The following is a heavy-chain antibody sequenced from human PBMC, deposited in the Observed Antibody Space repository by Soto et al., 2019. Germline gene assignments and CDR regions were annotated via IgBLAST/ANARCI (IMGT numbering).Heavy chain of an antibody. CDR2: IKSKTDGGTT. CDR1: GFTFSHAW. D-gene: IGHD2-15*01. V-gene: IGHV3-15*01. CDR3: TTGYCSGGGGLLYYYYYYMDI. J-gene: IGHJ6*03. Sequence: EVQLVESGGGLVKPGGSLRLSCAASGFTFSHAWMSWVRQVPGKGLEWVGRIKSKTDGGTTDYAAPVRGRFTVSRDDSENTLCLQMRSLKSEDTAVYYCTTGYCSGGGGLLYYYYYYMDIWGKGTTVTVSS.